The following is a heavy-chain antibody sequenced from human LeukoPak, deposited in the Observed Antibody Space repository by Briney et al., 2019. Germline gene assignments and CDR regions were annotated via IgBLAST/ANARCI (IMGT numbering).Heavy chain of an antibody. D-gene: IGHD3-10*01. Sequence: GSVQVSCKASGYTFTGYYMHWVRQAPGQGLEWMGWIHPNSGGTNYAQKFQGRVTMTRNTSISTAYMELSSLRSEDTAVYYCARPYGSGSYAPLVRYYYGMDVWGQGTTVTVSS. CDR1: GYTFTGYY. V-gene: IGHV1-2*02. CDR3: ARPYGSGSYAPLVRYYYGMDV. CDR2: IHPNSGGT. J-gene: IGHJ6*02.